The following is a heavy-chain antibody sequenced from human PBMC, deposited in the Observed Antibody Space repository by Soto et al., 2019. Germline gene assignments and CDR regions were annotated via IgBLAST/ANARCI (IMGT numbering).Heavy chain of an antibody. J-gene: IGHJ4*02. D-gene: IGHD1-26*01. V-gene: IGHV4-34*01. Sequence: SETLSLTCAAHNGSFTDYFWTWIRQSPGRGLEWIGEINHRGGATYNPSLRSRVTISIDTSKNHFSLSLRSLTAADTAVYYCARELVGATSRWLSYWGQGTLVTVSS. CDR2: INHRGGA. CDR3: ARELVGATSRWLSY. CDR1: NGSFTDYF.